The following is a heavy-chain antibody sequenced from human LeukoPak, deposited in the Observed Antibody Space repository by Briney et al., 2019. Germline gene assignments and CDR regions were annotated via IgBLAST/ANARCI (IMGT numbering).Heavy chain of an antibody. CDR3: ASEVPYYYGSGNYYSPDY. CDR1: GFTFSSYE. J-gene: IGHJ4*02. CDR2: ISSGSSTV. D-gene: IGHD3-10*01. V-gene: IGHV3-48*03. Sequence: GGSLRLSCTASGFTFSSYEMNWVRQAPGKVLEWVSYISSGSSTVYYADSVKGRFTISRDNAKNSLYLQMNSLRAEDTAVYYCASEVPYYYGSGNYYSPDYWGQGTLVTVSS.